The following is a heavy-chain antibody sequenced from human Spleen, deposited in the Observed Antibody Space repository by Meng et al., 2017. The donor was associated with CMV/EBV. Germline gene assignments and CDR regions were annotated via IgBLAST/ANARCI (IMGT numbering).Heavy chain of an antibody. CDR3: ASRIAAAAQL. V-gene: IGHV1-46*01. Sequence: QVQLEQSGAEVKKPGASVKVSCKASGYTFTTYFIHWVRQAPGQGLEWMGIINPSDGTTYYPQKFQGRVTLTRDTSTSTVYMELTSLRSEDTAMYYCASRIAAAAQLWGQGTLVTVSS. CDR2: INPSDGTT. D-gene: IGHD6-13*01. J-gene: IGHJ4*02. CDR1: GYTFTTYF.